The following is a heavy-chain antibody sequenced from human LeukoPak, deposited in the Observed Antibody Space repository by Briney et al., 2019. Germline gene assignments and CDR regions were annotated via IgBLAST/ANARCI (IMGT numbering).Heavy chain of an antibody. Sequence: PGGSLRLSCAASGFTFSSYWMSWVRQAPGKGLEWVSVIYSGGSTYYADSVKGRFTISRDNSKNTLYLQMNSLRAEDTAVYYCARDPGVGGYNYGYYYYYGMDVWGQGTTVTVSS. CDR1: GFTFSSYW. CDR2: IYSGGST. V-gene: IGHV3-53*01. D-gene: IGHD5-18*01. J-gene: IGHJ6*02. CDR3: ARDPGVGGYNYGYYYYYGMDV.